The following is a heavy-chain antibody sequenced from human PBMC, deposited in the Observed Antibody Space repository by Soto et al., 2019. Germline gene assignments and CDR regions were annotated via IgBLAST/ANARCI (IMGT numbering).Heavy chain of an antibody. CDR1: GFSLTTSGVG. Sequence: QVTLNESGPTQVNPRQTLTLTCTFSGFSLTTSGVGVGWIRQSPGKAPEWLALIYWDDDKRYSPSLKSRLTITKDTSNNQVVLTKADLDPADTATYYCAHRVLRTVFGLVTTTAIYFDYWGQGTPVAVSS. J-gene: IGHJ4*02. D-gene: IGHD3-3*01. CDR2: IYWDDDK. V-gene: IGHV2-5*02. CDR3: AHRVLRTVFGLVTTTAIYFDY.